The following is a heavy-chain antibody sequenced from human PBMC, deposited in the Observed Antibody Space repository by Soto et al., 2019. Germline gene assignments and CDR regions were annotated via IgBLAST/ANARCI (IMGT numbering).Heavy chain of an antibody. CDR3: ARGYYSAYEGYFDY. V-gene: IGHV1-8*01. J-gene: IGHJ4*02. D-gene: IGHD5-12*01. CDR1: GYTFTSYD. CDR2: MNPNSGNT. Sequence: ASVKVSCKASGYTFTSYDINWVRQATGQGLEWMGWMNPNSGNTGYAQKFQGRVTMTRNTSISTAYMELSSLRSEDTAVYYCARGYYSAYEGYFDYWGQGTLVTGSS.